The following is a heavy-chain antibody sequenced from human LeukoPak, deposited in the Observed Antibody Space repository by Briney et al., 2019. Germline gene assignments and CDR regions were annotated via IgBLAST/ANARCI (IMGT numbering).Heavy chain of an antibody. CDR2: IHHSGST. Sequence: PSETLSLTCTVSGGSISSGGYYWSWIRQHPGKGLEWIGYIHHSGSTYYNPSLKSRLIISLDTSKNQFSLKLNSVTAADTAVYYCANYGSGSYRFDPWGQGTLVTVSS. D-gene: IGHD3-10*01. J-gene: IGHJ5*02. CDR1: GGSISSGGYY. CDR3: ANYGSGSYRFDP. V-gene: IGHV4-31*03.